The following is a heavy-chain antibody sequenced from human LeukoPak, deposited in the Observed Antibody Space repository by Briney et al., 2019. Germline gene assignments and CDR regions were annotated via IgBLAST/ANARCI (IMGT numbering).Heavy chain of an antibody. V-gene: IGHV3-74*01. D-gene: IGHD6-13*01. CDR2: INGDGRNI. CDR3: AKVRNAYSSSWYVDY. CDR1: GFTFSSYW. Sequence: PGGSLRLSCVASGFTFSSYWMQWVRQDPRKGLVWVSRINGDGRNIDYADSVRGRFTISRDNAKNTLYLQMNTLRVEDTAVYYCAKVRNAYSSSWYVDYWGQGTLVTVSS. J-gene: IGHJ4*02.